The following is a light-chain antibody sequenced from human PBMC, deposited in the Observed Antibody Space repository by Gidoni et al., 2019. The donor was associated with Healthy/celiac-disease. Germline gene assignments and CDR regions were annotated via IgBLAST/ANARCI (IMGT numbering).Light chain of an antibody. CDR2: SNN. V-gene: IGLV1-44*01. Sequence: QSVLTQPPSASGTPGQRATIACSGSSSNIGSNTVNWYQQLPGTAPKLLIYSNNQRPSGVPDRFSGSKSGTSASLAFSGLQSEDEADYYCAAWDDSLNGYVFGTGTKVTVL. J-gene: IGLJ1*01. CDR3: AAWDDSLNGYV. CDR1: SSNIGSNT.